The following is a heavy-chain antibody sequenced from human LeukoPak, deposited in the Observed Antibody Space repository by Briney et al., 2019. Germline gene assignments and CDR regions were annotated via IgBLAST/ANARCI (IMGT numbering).Heavy chain of an antibody. V-gene: IGHV1-18*01. CDR3: ARGAYCGGDCSSSDALDI. CDR1: RYTVINYA. D-gene: IGHD2-21*02. CDR2: FSAYHGNT. J-gene: IGHJ3*02. Sequence: ASVKVSCKASRYTVINYAVSGVRHAPGQGLEWIGCFSAYHGNTNHAQNLQGRVTMTADTSTSPGYLGLRSLRSDDTAVYYCARGAYCGGDCSSSDALDIWGQGTMVTVSS.